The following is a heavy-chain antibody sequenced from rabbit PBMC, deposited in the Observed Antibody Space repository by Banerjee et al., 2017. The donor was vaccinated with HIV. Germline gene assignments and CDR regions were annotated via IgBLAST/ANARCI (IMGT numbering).Heavy chain of an antibody. CDR3: ARDTGAWGDFSL. V-gene: IGHV1S43*01. J-gene: IGHJ6*01. CDR1: GFTINSYH. Sequence: QEQLKETGGGLVQPGESLTLSCKASGFTINSYHTGWVRQAPGKGLEWIGCIYTGSGATYYASWVNGRFTISRSTSLNTVDLKMTSLTAADTATYFCARDTGAWGDFSLWGPGTLVTVS. CDR2: IYTGSGAT. D-gene: IGHD4-1*01.